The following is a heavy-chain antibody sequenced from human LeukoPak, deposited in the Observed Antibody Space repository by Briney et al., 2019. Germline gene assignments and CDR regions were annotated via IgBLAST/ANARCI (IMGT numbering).Heavy chain of an antibody. CDR3: ARVDNIVVVPAASYYFDY. CDR2: INWNGGST. CDR1: GFTFDDYG. D-gene: IGHD2-2*01. Sequence: PGGSLRLSCAASGFTFDDYGMSWVRQAPGKGLEWVSGINWNGGSTGYADPVKGRFTISRDNAKNSLYLQMNSLRAEDTALYYCARVDNIVVVPAASYYFDYWGQRTLVTVSS. J-gene: IGHJ4*02. V-gene: IGHV3-20*04.